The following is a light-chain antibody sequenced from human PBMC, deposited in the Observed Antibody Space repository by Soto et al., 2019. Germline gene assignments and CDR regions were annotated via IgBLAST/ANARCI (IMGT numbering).Light chain of an antibody. CDR1: SSNIGSNY. CDR3: ASWDDSLSGRV. CDR2: RNN. Sequence: QSVLTQPPSASGTPGQRVTISCSGSSSNIGSNYVYWYQQLPGTAPKLLIYRNNQRPSGVPDRFSGYKSGTTASLAISGLRSEDYAEYYCASWDDSLSGRVFGGGTKLTVL. J-gene: IGLJ3*02. V-gene: IGLV1-47*01.